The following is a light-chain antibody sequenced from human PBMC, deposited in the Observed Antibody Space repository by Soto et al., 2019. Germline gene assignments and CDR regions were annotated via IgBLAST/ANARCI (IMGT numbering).Light chain of an antibody. Sequence: NLLTQAPVYLSFYLIEIVTITFRASQDIAIYLAWYQQKPGEAPKLLIYDASSLESGVPSRFSGSGSGTEFTLTISSLQPDDFATYCCQQANSYSARFGHGSKVAIK. J-gene: IGKJ2*01. CDR1: QDIAIY. CDR3: QQANSYSAR. V-gene: IGKV1-9*01. CDR2: DAS.